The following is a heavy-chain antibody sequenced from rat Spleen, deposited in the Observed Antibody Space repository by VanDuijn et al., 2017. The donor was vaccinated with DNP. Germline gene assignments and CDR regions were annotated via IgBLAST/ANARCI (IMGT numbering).Heavy chain of an antibody. CDR2: ISYDGSST. CDR3: AREGDYGGYSAKFDY. Sequence: EVQLVESGGGLVQPGRSLILSCSASGFIFSDHNMAWVRQAPKKGLEWVATISYDGSSTYYRDSVKGRFTISRDNAKSTLYLQMDSLRSEDTATYYCAREGDYGGYSAKFDYWGQGVMVTVSS. V-gene: IGHV5-7*01. J-gene: IGHJ2*01. CDR1: GFIFSDHN. D-gene: IGHD1-11*01.